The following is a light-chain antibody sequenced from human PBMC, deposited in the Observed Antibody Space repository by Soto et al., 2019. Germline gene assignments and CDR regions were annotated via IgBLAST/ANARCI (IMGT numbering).Light chain of an antibody. CDR1: QSVSSD. V-gene: IGKV3-11*01. CDR3: PPRRNWPYT. Sequence: EIGVTQSPATLSLSPGERATLSCRASQSVSSDLAWYQQKPGQAPRLLIYDASNRATGIPARFSGSGSGTDFTLTIRSLESEDFAVYYCPPRRNWPYTFGQGTKLEIK. J-gene: IGKJ2*01. CDR2: DAS.